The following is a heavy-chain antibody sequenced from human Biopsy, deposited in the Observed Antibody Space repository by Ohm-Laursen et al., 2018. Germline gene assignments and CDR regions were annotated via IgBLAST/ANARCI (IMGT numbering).Heavy chain of an antibody. CDR3: ARLTGDPSY. V-gene: IGHV4-59*01. J-gene: IGHJ4*02. CDR2: IYYTGHT. Sequence: TLSLTCTVSGGSIKSYYWNWIRQSPGKGLEWIGFIYYTGHTNYNLSLKSRATISVDTSKNQFSLKVISVTAADTAVYYCARLTGDPSYWGQGILVTVSS. D-gene: IGHD7-27*01. CDR1: GGSIKSYY.